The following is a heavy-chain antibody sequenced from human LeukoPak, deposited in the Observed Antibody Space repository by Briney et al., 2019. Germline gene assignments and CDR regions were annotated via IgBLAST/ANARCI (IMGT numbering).Heavy chain of an antibody. CDR1: GFNFGDYD. Sequence: PGGPLRLSCTASGFNFGDYDMSWVRQAPGKGLEWVGFIRSKAYGGTTEYAASVKGRFTILRDDSKSIAYLQMNSLKTEDTAVYYCTRDYSWFGELYFDYWGQGTLVTVSS. CDR2: IRSKAYGGTT. V-gene: IGHV3-49*04. D-gene: IGHD3-10*01. J-gene: IGHJ4*02. CDR3: TRDYSWFGELYFDY.